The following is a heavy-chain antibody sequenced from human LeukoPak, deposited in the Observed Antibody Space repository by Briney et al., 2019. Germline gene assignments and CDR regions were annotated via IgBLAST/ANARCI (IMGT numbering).Heavy chain of an antibody. CDR3: AGGYYYGSGSYYSNFDY. J-gene: IGHJ4*02. V-gene: IGHV3-30*03. CDR2: ISYDGSNK. D-gene: IGHD3-10*01. Sequence: GRSLRLSCAASGFTFSSYGMHWVRQAPGKGLEWVAVISYDGSNKYYADSVKGRFTISRDNSKNTLYLQMNSLRAEDTAVYYCAGGYYYGSGSYYSNFDYWGQGTLVTVSS. CDR1: GFTFSSYG.